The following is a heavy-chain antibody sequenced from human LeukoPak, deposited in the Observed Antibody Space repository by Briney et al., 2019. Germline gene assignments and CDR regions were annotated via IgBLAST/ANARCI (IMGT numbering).Heavy chain of an antibody. CDR3: ARGVDTAMVRWYYYYYYMDV. Sequence: ASVKVSCKASGYTFTSYDINWVRQATGQGLEWMGWMNPNSGNTGYAQKFRGRVTMTRNTSISTAYMELSSLRSEDTAVYYCARGVDTAMVRWYYYYYYMDVWGKGTTVTVSS. CDR2: MNPNSGNT. J-gene: IGHJ6*03. CDR1: GYTFTSYD. D-gene: IGHD5-18*01. V-gene: IGHV1-8*01.